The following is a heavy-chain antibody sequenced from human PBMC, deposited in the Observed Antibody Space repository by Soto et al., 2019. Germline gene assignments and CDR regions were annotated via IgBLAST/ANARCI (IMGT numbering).Heavy chain of an antibody. CDR1: GFTFGDHY. Sequence: GALRLSCAVSGFTFGDHYIDWVRQAPGKGLEWVGRIRNKAHSYSTTYAASVKGRFTISRDDSKSITYLQMNSLRAEDTAVYYCARDPTAESYYYDSSGYYDNPHWDYWGQGTLVTVSS. V-gene: IGHV3-72*01. D-gene: IGHD3-22*01. CDR2: IRNKAHSYST. J-gene: IGHJ4*02. CDR3: ARDPTAESYYYDSSGYYDNPHWDY.